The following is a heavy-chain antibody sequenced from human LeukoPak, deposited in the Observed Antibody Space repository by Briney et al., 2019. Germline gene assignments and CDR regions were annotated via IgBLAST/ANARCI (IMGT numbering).Heavy chain of an antibody. D-gene: IGHD1-26*01. V-gene: IGHV4-34*01. Sequence: SETLSLTCAVYGGSFSGYYWSWIRQPPGKGLEWIGEINHSGSTNYNPSLKSRVTISVDTSKNQFSLRLASVTAADTAVYYCARPSQSGSYYYWGQGTLVTVSS. CDR1: GGSFSGYY. CDR3: ARPSQSGSYYY. J-gene: IGHJ4*02. CDR2: INHSGST.